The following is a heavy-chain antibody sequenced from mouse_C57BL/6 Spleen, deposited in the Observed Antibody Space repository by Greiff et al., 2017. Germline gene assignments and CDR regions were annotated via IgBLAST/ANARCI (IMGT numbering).Heavy chain of an antibody. CDR3: AIYYGNYGAMDY. V-gene: IGHV1-74*01. Sequence: QVQLQQPGAELVKPGASVKVSCKASGCIFTSYWMHWVKQRPGQGLEWIGRIHPSDSDTNYNQKFKGKATLTVDKSSSTAYMQLSSLTSEDSAVYYCAIYYGNYGAMDYWGQGTSVTVSS. J-gene: IGHJ4*01. CDR1: GCIFTSYW. CDR2: IHPSDSDT. D-gene: IGHD2-1*01.